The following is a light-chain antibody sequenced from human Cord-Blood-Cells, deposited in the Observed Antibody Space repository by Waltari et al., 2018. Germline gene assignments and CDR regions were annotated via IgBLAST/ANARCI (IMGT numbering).Light chain of an antibody. CDR3: QQYNNWPFT. J-gene: IGKJ3*01. CDR2: GAS. V-gene: IGKV3-15*01. Sequence: EIVMTQSPPTLSVSPGERAPLSCRASQSVSSNLAWYQQKPGQAPRLLIYGASTRATGIPARFSGSGSGTEFTLTISSLQSEDFAAYYCQQYNNWPFTFGPGTKVDIK. CDR1: QSVSSN.